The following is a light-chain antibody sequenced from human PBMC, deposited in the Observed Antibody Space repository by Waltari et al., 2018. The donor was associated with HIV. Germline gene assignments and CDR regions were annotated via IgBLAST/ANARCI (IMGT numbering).Light chain of an antibody. V-gene: IGLV1-40*01. J-gene: IGLJ3*02. Sequence: QSVLTQPPSLSGAPGQTVTISCTGTSSNIGADYHVHWYQQLPGTAPKLLIHGNTIRPSGVPDRFSGSKSGTSASLAITWLQADDEADYYCQSYDSSLSAWVFGGGTKLTVL. CDR1: SSNIGADYH. CDR3: QSYDSSLSAWV. CDR2: GNT.